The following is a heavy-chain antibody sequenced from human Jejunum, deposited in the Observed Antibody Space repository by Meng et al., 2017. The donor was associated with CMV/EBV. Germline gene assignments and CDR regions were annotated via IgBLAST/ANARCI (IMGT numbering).Heavy chain of an antibody. CDR3: AKDYDILTGYYIKY. D-gene: IGHD3-9*01. CDR2: INSAGSIT. V-gene: IGHV3-74*01. J-gene: IGHJ4*02. CDR1: GLTLITHR. Sequence: SGLTLITHRMHWVRHTPGKGLVWVSRINSAGSITDYANYVKGRFTISRYNSKNTVYLQMNRLRAEDTALYYCAKDYDILTGYYIKYWGQGTRVTVSS.